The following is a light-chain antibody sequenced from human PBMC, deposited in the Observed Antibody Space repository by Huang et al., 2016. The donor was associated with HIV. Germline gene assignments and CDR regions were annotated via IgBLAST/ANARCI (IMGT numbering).Light chain of an antibody. J-gene: IGKJ4*01. CDR2: DSS. V-gene: IGKV3-11*01. CDR3: QQRSNWPLT. Sequence: EIVLTQSPVTLSLSPGKRATLSCRASQSIATYLAWYQQKPGQAPRLLIFDSSSRAAGIPARFSGSGSGTDFTLTISSLDPEDFAVYYCQQRSNWPLTFGGGTKVEIK. CDR1: QSIATY.